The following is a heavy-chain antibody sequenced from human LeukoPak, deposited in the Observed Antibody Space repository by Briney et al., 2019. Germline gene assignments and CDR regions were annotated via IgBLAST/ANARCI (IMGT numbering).Heavy chain of an antibody. CDR1: GFTFGSYA. CDR3: AKKQYYGSGSHDY. CDR2: ISGSGGST. V-gene: IGHV3-23*01. J-gene: IGHJ4*02. Sequence: GGSLRLSCAASGFTFGSYAMSWVRQAPGKGLEWVSAISGSGGSTYYADSVKGRFTISRDNSKNTLYLQMNSLRAEDTAVYYCAKKQYYGSGSHDYWGQGTLVTVSS. D-gene: IGHD3-10*01.